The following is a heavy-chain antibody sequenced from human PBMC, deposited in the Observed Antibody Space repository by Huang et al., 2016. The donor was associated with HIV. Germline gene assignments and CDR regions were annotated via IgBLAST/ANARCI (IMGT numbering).Heavy chain of an antibody. CDR3: VRLLDHTGDY. CDR2: IKTDGSEK. D-gene: IGHD1-26*01. J-gene: IGHJ4*02. CDR1: GFTFNSYW. Sequence: EVQLVESGGGLVQPGGSLRLSCAAFGFTFNSYWMSWVRQAPGKGLEWVAGIKTDGSEKSSVDSVKGRFTISRDNAKNSLYLQMNSLRAEDTAVYYCVRLLDHTGDYWGQGTLVTVSS. V-gene: IGHV3-7*01.